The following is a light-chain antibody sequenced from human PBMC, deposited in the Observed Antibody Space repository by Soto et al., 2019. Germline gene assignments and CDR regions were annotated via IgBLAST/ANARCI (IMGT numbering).Light chain of an antibody. CDR3: QQYNSDPYT. Sequence: DIQMTQSPSTLSASVGDRVTISCRASQPISIWLAWYQQKPGKAPKLLIYDSSSLETGVPPRFSGTGSGTQYTLTISSLQPDDSATYYCQQYNSDPYTFGQGTRLQIK. CDR2: DSS. CDR1: QPISIW. J-gene: IGKJ2*01. V-gene: IGKV1-5*01.